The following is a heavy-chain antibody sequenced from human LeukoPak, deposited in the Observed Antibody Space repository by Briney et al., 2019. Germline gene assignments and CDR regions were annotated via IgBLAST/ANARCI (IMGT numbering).Heavy chain of an antibody. V-gene: IGHV4-39*01. J-gene: IGHJ4*02. CDR1: GGSISSSSYY. Sequence: SETLSLTCTVSGGSISSSSYYWGWIRQPPGKGLEWIGSIYYSGSTYYNPSLKSRVTISVDTSKNQFSLKLSSVTAADTAVYYCARPGYCSSTSCYPDYWGQGTLVTVSS. D-gene: IGHD2-2*01. CDR2: IYYSGST. CDR3: ARPGYCSSTSCYPDY.